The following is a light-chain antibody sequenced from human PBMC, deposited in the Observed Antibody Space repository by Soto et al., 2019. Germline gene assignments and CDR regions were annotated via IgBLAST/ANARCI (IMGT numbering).Light chain of an antibody. V-gene: IGKV1-9*01. CDR2: GAS. Sequence: DIQLTQSPSFLSASVGDRVTITCRAIQCISSYLAWYQQKPGKAPKILIYGASTLQSGDPSRFIGSGFGTEFTLTISSLQPEDFATYSCQQLNSYLTFGQGTRLEIK. CDR3: QQLNSYLT. CDR1: QCISSY. J-gene: IGKJ5*01.